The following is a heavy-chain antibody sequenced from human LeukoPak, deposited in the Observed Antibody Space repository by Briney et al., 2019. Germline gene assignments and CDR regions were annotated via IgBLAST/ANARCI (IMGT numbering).Heavy chain of an antibody. CDR2: IYHSGST. CDR1: GYSISSGYY. V-gene: IGHV4-38-2*02. Sequence: SETLSLTCTVSGYSISSGYYWGWIRQPPGKGLEWIGSIYHSGSTYYNPSLKSRVTISVDTSKNQFSLKLTSVTAADTATYYCARDSSRSDPYDSSDRDDALDIWGQGTMVTISS. J-gene: IGHJ3*02. D-gene: IGHD3-22*01. CDR3: ARDSSRSDPYDSSDRDDALDI.